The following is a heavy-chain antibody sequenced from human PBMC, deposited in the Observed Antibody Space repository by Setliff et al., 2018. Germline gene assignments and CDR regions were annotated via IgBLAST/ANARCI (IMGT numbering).Heavy chain of an antibody. J-gene: IGHJ6*02. D-gene: IGHD6-19*01. CDR3: ARENLSSGWYVGGYYYYYGMDV. CDR2: ISGSGGRT. V-gene: IGHV3-23*01. Sequence: GGSLRLSCAASGFTFSSYAMSWVRQAPGKGLEWVSTISGSGGRTYYADSVKGRFTVSRDNSKNTLYLQMNSLRAEDTAVYYCARENLSSGWYVGGYYYYYGMDVWGQGTTVTVSS. CDR1: GFTFSSYA.